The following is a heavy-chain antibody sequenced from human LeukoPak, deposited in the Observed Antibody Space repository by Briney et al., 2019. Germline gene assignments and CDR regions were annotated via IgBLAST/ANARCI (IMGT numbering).Heavy chain of an antibody. CDR2: IYSDGVT. V-gene: IGHV3-66*02. Sequence: GSLRLSCAASGFIVNSYAMSWVRQAPGKGLAWVSLIYSDGVTQYADSVKGRFTISRDNSKNTLYLQMNSLRDEDTAVYFCARDRAEGKTWVEFDPWGQEPWSPSPQ. J-gene: IGHJ5*02. CDR1: GFIVNSYA. CDR3: ARDRAEGKTWVEFDP.